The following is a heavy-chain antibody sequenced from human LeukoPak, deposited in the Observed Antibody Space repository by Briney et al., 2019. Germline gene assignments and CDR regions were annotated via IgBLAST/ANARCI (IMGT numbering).Heavy chain of an antibody. J-gene: IGHJ4*02. V-gene: IGHV1-69*04. CDR3: ARDPVRGYSYGPPHGY. D-gene: IGHD5-18*01. Sequence: ASVKVSCKAPGGTFSSYAISWVRQAPGQGLEWMGRIIPILGIANYAQKFQGRVTITADKSTSTAYMELSSLRSEDTAVYYCARDPVRGYSYGPPHGYWGQGTLVTVSS. CDR1: GGTFSSYA. CDR2: IIPILGIA.